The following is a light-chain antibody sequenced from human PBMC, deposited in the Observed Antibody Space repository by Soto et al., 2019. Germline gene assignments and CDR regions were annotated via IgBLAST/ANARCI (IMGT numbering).Light chain of an antibody. Sequence: DIQMTQSPSSVSASVGDRVTITCRASQHISNWLAWYQQQPGKAPKLLIHDASTLRSGVPSRFSGIGSGTEFSLTISNVQPEDFVTYYCQHYNSYSEAFGQGTKVELK. V-gene: IGKV1D-12*01. CDR1: QHISNW. J-gene: IGKJ1*01. CDR2: DAS. CDR3: QHYNSYSEA.